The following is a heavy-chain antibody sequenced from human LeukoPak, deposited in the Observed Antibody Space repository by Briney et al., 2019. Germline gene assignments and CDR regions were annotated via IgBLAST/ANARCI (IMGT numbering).Heavy chain of an antibody. V-gene: IGHV7-4-1*02. CDR1: GYILTSNA. J-gene: IGHJ4*02. D-gene: IGHD6-19*01. CDR3: ARTHSRDWYTDY. Sequence: ASVKVSCKASGYILTSNAMNWVRQAPGQGLEWMGWINTNSGNPTCAQGFTGRFVFSLDTSVSTAYLQISSLKPEDTAVYFCARTHSRDWYTDYWGQGTLVTVSS. CDR2: INTNSGNP.